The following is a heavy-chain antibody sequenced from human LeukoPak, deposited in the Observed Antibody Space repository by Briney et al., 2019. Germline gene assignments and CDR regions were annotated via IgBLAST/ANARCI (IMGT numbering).Heavy chain of an antibody. CDR3: ARAEHHESYYYYYYMDV. CDR1: GGSISSYY. J-gene: IGHJ6*03. CDR2: IYYSGST. Sequence: SETLSLTCTVSGGSISSYYWSWIRQPPGKGLEWIGYIYYSGSTNYNLSLKSRVTISVDTSKNQFSLQLSSVTAADTAVYYCARAEHHESYYYYYYMDVWGKGTTVTVSS. V-gene: IGHV4-59*01.